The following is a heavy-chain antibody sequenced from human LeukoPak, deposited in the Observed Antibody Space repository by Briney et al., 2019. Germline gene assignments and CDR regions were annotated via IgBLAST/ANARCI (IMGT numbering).Heavy chain of an antibody. D-gene: IGHD3-22*01. V-gene: IGHV4-59*11. J-gene: IGHJ4*02. CDR3: ARVSYKFFTTIFDY. CDR2: INYSGHT. Sequence: PSETLSLTCNVSGDSISNHYWSWHRQPPGKGLEWIGYINYSGHTNYNPSLKSRVTMSVDTSKNQFSLRLSSVTAADTAVYYCARVSYKFFTTIFDYWGQGTLVTVSS. CDR1: GDSISNHY.